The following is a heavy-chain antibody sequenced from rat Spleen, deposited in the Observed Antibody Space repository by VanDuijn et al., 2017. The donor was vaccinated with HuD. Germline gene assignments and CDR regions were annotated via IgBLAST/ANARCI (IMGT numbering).Heavy chain of an antibody. D-gene: IGHD1-11*01. CDR3: AKDRDYGPDY. V-gene: IGHV5-58*01. CDR2: INPDGGNT. CDR1: GFIFSSYW. J-gene: IGHJ3*01. Sequence: EVQLVETGGGLVQPGRSLKLSCVASGFIFSSYWMYWFRQAPGKGLEWVSSINPDGGNTYYPDSVKGRFTISRDNAENTVYLQMNSLRSEDTATYFCAKDRDYGPDYWGQGTLVTVSS.